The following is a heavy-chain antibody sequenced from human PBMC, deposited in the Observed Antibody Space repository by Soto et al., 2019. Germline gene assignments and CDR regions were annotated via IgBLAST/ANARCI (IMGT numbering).Heavy chain of an antibody. V-gene: IGHV1-2*04. D-gene: IGHD2-8*01. CDR1: GYTFTGYY. Sequence: ASVKVSCKASGYTFTGYYMHWVRQAPGQGLEWMGWINPNSGGTNYAQKFQGWVTMTRDTSISTAYMELSRLRSDDTAVYYCARDLSCTNGVCSYYFDYWGQGTLVTV. CDR2: INPNSGGT. J-gene: IGHJ4*02. CDR3: ARDLSCTNGVCSYYFDY.